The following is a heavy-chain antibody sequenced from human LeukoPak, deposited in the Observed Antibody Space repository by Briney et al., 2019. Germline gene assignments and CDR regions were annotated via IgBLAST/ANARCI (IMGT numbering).Heavy chain of an antibody. Sequence: EASVKVSCKASGGTFSSYAISWVRQAPGQGLEWMGRIIPILGIANYAQKFQGRVTITADKSTSTAYMELSSLRSEDTAVYYCARASDSSGWYGRSDYWGQGTLVTVSS. CDR2: IIPILGIA. J-gene: IGHJ4*02. D-gene: IGHD6-19*01. CDR3: ARASDSSGWYGRSDY. V-gene: IGHV1-69*04. CDR1: GGTFSSYA.